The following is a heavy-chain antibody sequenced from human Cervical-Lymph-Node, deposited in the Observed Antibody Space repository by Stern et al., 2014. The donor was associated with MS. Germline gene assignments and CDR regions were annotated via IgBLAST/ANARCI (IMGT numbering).Heavy chain of an antibody. CDR2: IYPRDSDI. D-gene: IGHD2-2*01. V-gene: IGHV5-51*03. CDR1: GYTFTDYW. CDR3: ARRMPPDY. Sequence: VQLVQSGAEVRKPGESLKISCKASGYTFTDYWIGWVRQMPGKGLEWMGIIYPRDSDITYSPSFQGPVTISADRSIRTAYLQWSSLRASDTAIYYCARRMPPDYWGQGTLVTVSS. J-gene: IGHJ4*02.